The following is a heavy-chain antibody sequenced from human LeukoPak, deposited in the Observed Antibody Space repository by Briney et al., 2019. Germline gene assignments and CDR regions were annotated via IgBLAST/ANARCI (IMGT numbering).Heavy chain of an antibody. Sequence: GGSLRLSCAASGFTFSSSDIHWVRHPTGKGLEWVSVISSAGDTYYSGSVEGRFTISRENANNSLYLQMNSLRAGDTAVYYCARAPFLASDWDGFDIWGQGTMVTVSS. D-gene: IGHD3-3*02. CDR3: ARAPFLASDWDGFDI. CDR1: GFTFSSSD. CDR2: ISSAGDT. V-gene: IGHV3-13*01. J-gene: IGHJ3*02.